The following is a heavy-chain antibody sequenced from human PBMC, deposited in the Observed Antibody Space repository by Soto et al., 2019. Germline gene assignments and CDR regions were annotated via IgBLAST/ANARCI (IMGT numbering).Heavy chain of an antibody. CDR2: IYSSGST. J-gene: IGHJ5*02. CDR3: ARSGMKIAVAGTGWFDP. D-gene: IGHD6-19*01. CDR1: GGSISSGDYY. V-gene: IGHV4-30-4*01. Sequence: QVQLQESGPGLVKPSQTLSITCTVSGGSISSGDYYWRWIRPPPWKGLERIGYIYSSGSTYYNPSLKSRVTISVDASNNQFSLKLSSVAAADTAVYYCARSGMKIAVAGTGWFDPWGQGTLVTVSS.